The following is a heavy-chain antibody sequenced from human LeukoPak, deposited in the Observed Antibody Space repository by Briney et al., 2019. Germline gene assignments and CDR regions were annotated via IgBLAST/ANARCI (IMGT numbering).Heavy chain of an antibody. J-gene: IGHJ4*02. Sequence: GASVKVSCKASGYTFTGYYMHWVRQAPGQGLEWMGWINPNSGGTNYAQKFQGRVTMTRDTSISTAYMELSRLRSDDTAVYYCARDFRPSSGWFPKYYFDYWGQGTLVTVSS. CDR1: GYTFTGYY. CDR2: INPNSGGT. CDR3: ARDFRPSSGWFPKYYFDY. V-gene: IGHV1-2*02. D-gene: IGHD6-19*01.